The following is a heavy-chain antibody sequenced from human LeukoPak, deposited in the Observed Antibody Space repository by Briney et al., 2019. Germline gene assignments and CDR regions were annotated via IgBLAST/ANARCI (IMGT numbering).Heavy chain of an antibody. CDR3: ASGPAGTFASDY. J-gene: IGHJ4*02. CDR1: GYTFSGYF. D-gene: IGHD6-13*01. Sequence: ASVKVSCKASGYTFSGYFMHWVRQAPGRGLEWMGWINANSGGTNYAQRFQGRVTMTRDTSISTAYMELNTLRSDDTAVYYCASGPAGTFASDYWGQGTLVTVSS. V-gene: IGHV1-2*02. CDR2: INANSGGT.